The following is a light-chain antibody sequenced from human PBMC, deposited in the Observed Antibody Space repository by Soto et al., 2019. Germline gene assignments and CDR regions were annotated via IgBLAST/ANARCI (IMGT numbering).Light chain of an antibody. CDR2: GAS. Sequence: EIVLTQSPGTLSLSPGERATLSCRASQSVSSSYLAWYQQKPGQAPVLLIYGASSRATGIPDRFSGSGSGTDFTLTISRLEPEDFAVYYCQQYGSSSLTFGGGTKVDIK. J-gene: IGKJ4*01. CDR3: QQYGSSSLT. CDR1: QSVSSSY. V-gene: IGKV3-20*01.